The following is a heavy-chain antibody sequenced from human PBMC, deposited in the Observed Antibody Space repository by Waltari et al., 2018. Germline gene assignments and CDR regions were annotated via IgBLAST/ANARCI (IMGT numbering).Heavy chain of an antibody. CDR2: IIVDGVAV. D-gene: IGHD1-26*01. CDR3: ARENRIVVPGRPRGAFDV. J-gene: IGHJ3*01. CDR1: GFSFSSPW. V-gene: IGHV3-74*01. Sequence: EVRLVESGGGLVKPGGSLRLSCEASGFSFSSPWLHWVRQVPGKGLEWVSRIIVDGVAVDHADSFQGRFFTSRDNAKKTLFLQMNALTLEDTAIYYCARENRIVVPGRPRGAFDVWGQGAVVIVSS.